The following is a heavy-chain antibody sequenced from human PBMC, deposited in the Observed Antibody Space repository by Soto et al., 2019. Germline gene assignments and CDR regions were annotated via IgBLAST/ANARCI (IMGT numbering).Heavy chain of an antibody. CDR3: AREKNSSSSGGFYYYYYGMDV. CDR1: GFTFSSYW. CDR2: IKQDGSAK. Sequence: GGSLRLSCAASGFTFSSYWMSWVRQAPGKGLEWVANIKQDGSAKYYVDSVKGRFTISRDNAKNTLYLQMNSLRAEDTDVYYCAREKNSSSSGGFYYYYYGMDVWGQGTTVTVSS. J-gene: IGHJ6*02. D-gene: IGHD6-6*01. V-gene: IGHV3-7*03.